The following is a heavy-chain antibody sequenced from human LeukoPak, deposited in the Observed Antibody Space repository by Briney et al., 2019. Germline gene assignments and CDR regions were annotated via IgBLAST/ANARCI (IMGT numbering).Heavy chain of an antibody. CDR3: ARDIRPYYDFWSGYEYFQD. CDR1: GYTFIIYG. J-gene: IGHJ1*01. Sequence: ASVTVSFKASGYTFIIYGISWVRQAPGQGLEWMGWISAYNGNTKYPHKLQGRVTITRDTSTSTAYMELRSLRSDDTAVYYCARDIRPYYDFWSGYEYFQDWGQGTLVTVSS. CDR2: ISAYNGNT. V-gene: IGHV1-18*01. D-gene: IGHD3-3*01.